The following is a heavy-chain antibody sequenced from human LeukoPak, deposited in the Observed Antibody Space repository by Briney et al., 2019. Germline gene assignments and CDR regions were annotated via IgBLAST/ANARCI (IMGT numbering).Heavy chain of an antibody. V-gene: IGHV3-21*01. D-gene: IGHD4-11*01. CDR3: AREVRDYSNLLEYYGMDV. CDR2: ISSSSSYI. J-gene: IGHJ6*02. Sequence: GGSLRLSCAASGFTFSSYSMNWVRQAPGKGLEWVSSISSSSSYIYYADSVKGRFTISRDNAKNSLYLQMHSLRAEDTAVYYCAREVRDYSNLLEYYGMDVWGQGTTVTVSS. CDR1: GFTFSSYS.